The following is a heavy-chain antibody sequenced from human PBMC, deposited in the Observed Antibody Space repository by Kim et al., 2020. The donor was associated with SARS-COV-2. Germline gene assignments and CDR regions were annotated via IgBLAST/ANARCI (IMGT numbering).Heavy chain of an antibody. CDR3: ARDDGSGTFDY. CDR2: IYYSGST. J-gene: IGHJ4*02. CDR1: GGSISSYY. D-gene: IGHD3-10*01. Sequence: SETLSLTCTVSGGSISSYYWSWIRQPPGKGLEWIGYIYYSGSTNYNPSLKSRVTISVDTSKNQFSLKLSSVTAADTAVYYCARDDGSGTFDYWGQGTLVTVSS. V-gene: IGHV4-59*01.